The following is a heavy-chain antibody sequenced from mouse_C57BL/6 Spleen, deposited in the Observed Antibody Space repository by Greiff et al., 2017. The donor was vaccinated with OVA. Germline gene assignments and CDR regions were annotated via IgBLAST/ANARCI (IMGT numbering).Heavy chain of an antibody. D-gene: IGHD2-5*01. CDR1: GYTFTSYG. Sequence: QVQLQQSGAELARPGASVKLSCKASGYTFTSYGISWVKQRTGQGLEWIGEIYPRSGNTYYNEKFKGKATLTADKSSSTAYMELRSLTSEDSAVYFSARRLYSTWGQGTLVTVSA. CDR3: ARRLYST. J-gene: IGHJ3*01. CDR2: IYPRSGNT. V-gene: IGHV1-81*01.